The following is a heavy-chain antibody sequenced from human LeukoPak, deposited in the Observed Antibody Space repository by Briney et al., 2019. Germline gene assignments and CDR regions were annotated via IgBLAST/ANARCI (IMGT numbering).Heavy chain of an antibody. V-gene: IGHV1-69*10. CDR3: ARGMITFGGVGPQDYGY. CDR1: XXXXXSYX. D-gene: IGHD3-16*01. Sequence: SVKVSCKASXXXXXSYXXXXVRQXXXXXXXXXXXXXPILGIANYAQKFQGRVTITADKSTSTAYMELSSLRSEDTAVYYCARGMITFGGVGPQDYGYWGQGTLVTVSS. CDR2: XXPILGIA. J-gene: IGHJ4*02.